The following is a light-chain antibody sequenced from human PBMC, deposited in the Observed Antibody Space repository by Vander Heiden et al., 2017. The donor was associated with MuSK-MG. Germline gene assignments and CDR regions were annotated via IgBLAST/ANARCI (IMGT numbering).Light chain of an antibody. V-gene: IGKV1-39*01. CDR3: QQSYSTPPST. Sequence: DIQMPQSPSSLSASVGDRVTITCRASQTISSFLNWYKQKPGKAPKLLIYGAATLQSGVPSRFSGSGSGTDYTLTISSLQPEDFATYYCQQSYSTPPSTFGQGTRLEIK. J-gene: IGKJ5*01. CDR2: GAA. CDR1: QTISSF.